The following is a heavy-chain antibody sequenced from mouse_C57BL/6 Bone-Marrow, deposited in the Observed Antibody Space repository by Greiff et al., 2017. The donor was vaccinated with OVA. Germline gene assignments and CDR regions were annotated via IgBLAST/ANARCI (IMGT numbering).Heavy chain of an antibody. CDR2: IYPRSGNT. D-gene: IGHD4-1*01. J-gene: IGHJ3*01. CDR1: GYTFTSYG. V-gene: IGHV1-81*01. CDR3: ARWTGTDWFAY. Sequence: QVHVKQSGAELARPGASVKLSCKASGYTFTSYGISWVKQRTGQGLEWIGEIYPRSGNTYYNEKFKGKATLTADKSSSTAYMELRSLTSEDSAVYFCARWTGTDWFAYWGQGTLVTVSA.